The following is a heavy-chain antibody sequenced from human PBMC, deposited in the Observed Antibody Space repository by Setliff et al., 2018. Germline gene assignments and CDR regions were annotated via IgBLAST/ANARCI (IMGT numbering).Heavy chain of an antibody. CDR3: ASLPYYDSSGYSLSYY. J-gene: IGHJ4*02. D-gene: IGHD3-22*01. CDR1: GGSINRDY. Sequence: PSETLSLTCSVSGGSINRDYWNWIRQPPGKGLEWIGYIHYSGNTNYNPSLKSRVTISVDTSKNQFSLKLSSVTAADTAVYYCASLPYYDSSGYSLSYYWGQGTLVTVSS. CDR2: IHYSGNT. V-gene: IGHV4-59*08.